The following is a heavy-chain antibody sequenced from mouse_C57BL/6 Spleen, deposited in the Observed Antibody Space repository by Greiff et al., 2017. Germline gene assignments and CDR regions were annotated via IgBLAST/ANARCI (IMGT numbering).Heavy chain of an antibody. CDR1: GYTFTSYG. CDR3: ARKEFAY. V-gene: IGHV1-81*01. Sequence: QVQLQQSGAELARPGASVKMSCKASGYTFTSYGISWVKQRTGQGLEWSGEIYPRSGNTYYNEKFKGKATLTADKSSSTAYMELRSLTSEDSAVYFCARKEFAYWGQGTLVTVSA. CDR2: IYPRSGNT. J-gene: IGHJ3*01.